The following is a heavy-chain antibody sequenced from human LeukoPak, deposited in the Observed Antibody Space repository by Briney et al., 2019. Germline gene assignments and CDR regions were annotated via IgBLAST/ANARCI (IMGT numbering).Heavy chain of an antibody. CDR2: IYTSGST. J-gene: IGHJ4*02. Sequence: SETLSLTCSVSGDSISYFYWSWIRQPAGKGLEWIGRIYTSGSTNYNPSLKSRVTMSVDTSGNQFSLKLSSVTAADTAVYYCAINSGYYSPDTLDYWGQGTLVTVSS. D-gene: IGHD3-22*01. CDR3: AINSGYYSPDTLDY. CDR1: GDSISYFY. V-gene: IGHV4-4*07.